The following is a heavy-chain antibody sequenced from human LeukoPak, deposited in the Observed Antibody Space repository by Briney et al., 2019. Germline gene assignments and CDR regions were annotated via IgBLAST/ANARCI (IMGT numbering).Heavy chain of an antibody. CDR2: ISYDGSNK. Sequence: GGSPRLSCAASGFTFSSYAMHWVRQAPGKGLEWVAVISYDGSNKYYADSVKGRFTISRDNSKNTLYLQMNSLRAEDTAVYYCARAAHIVVVTASYNWFDPWGQGTLVTVSS. CDR3: ARAAHIVVVTASYNWFDP. CDR1: GFTFSSYA. D-gene: IGHD2-21*02. J-gene: IGHJ5*02. V-gene: IGHV3-30-3*01.